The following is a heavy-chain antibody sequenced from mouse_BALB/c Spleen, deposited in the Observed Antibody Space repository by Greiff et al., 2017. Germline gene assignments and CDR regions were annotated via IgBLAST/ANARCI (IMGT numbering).Heavy chain of an antibody. CDR1: GFTFSSYG. Sequence: EVKLQEPGGGLVQPGGSLKLSCAASGFTFSSYGMSWVSQTPDKRLELVATINSNGGSTYYTDSVKGRFTITRDNAKNTLYLQMSSLESEDTAMYYCARWTINTRSVIDYWGQGTTLTVSS. CDR3: ARWTINTRSVIDY. D-gene: IGHD2-4*01. CDR2: INSNGGST. J-gene: IGHJ2*01. V-gene: IGHV5-6-3*01.